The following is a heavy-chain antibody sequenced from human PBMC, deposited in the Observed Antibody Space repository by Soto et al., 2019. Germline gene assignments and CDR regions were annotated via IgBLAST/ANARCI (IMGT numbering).Heavy chain of an antibody. Sequence: LSLTCTVSGGSISSGGYYWSWIRQHPGEGLEWIGYIYYSGSTYYNPSLKSRVTISVDTSKNQFSLKLSSVTAADTAVYHCARDPGGYCSSTSCYRVGYYYYGMDVWGQGTTVTVSS. V-gene: IGHV4-31*03. CDR3: ARDPGGYCSSTSCYRVGYYYYGMDV. CDR2: IYYSGST. CDR1: GGSISSGGYY. J-gene: IGHJ6*02. D-gene: IGHD2-2*02.